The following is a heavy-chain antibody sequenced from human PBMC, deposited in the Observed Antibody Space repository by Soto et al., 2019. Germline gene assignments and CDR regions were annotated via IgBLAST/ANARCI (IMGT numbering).Heavy chain of an antibody. CDR2: ISGSGGST. CDR1: GLTFSSYA. J-gene: IGHJ6*02. D-gene: IGHD2-2*01. Sequence: GGSLRLSCAASGLTFSSYAMSWVRQAPGKGLEWVSAISGSGGSTYYADSVKGRFTISRDNSKNTLYLQMNSLRAEDTAVYYCAKELRTPAGYYYCGMDVWGQGTTVTV. V-gene: IGHV3-23*01. CDR3: AKELRTPAGYYYCGMDV.